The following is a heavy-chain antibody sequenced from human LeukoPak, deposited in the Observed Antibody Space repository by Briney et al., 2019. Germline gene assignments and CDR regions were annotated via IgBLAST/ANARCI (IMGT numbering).Heavy chain of an antibody. CDR1: GYTFRQYS. Sequence: ASVKVSCKASGYTFRQYSISWVRQAPGKGFEWMGWVSPSHTTRVYAPEFQGRVTMTADTNTNTVSMELRSLRFDDTAVYFCARDYILPLETDNGDGFAIWGQGTVVTVSS. CDR3: ARDYILPLETDNGDGFAI. D-gene: IGHD3-3*02. J-gene: IGHJ3*02. V-gene: IGHV1-18*01. CDR2: VSPSHTTR.